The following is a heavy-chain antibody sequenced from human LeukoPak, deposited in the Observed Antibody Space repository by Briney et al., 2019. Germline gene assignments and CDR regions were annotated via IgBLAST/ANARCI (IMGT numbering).Heavy chain of an antibody. CDR2: ISSSSTTI. J-gene: IGHJ4*02. Sequence: GGSLRLSCAASGFTFSGYSMNWVRQAPGKGLEWVSYISSSSTTIYYAGSVKGRFTISRDNSQNTLLLQMNSLRAEDTAVYYCASNPQYCGGGCFFYWGQGTLVTVSS. D-gene: IGHD2-21*02. V-gene: IGHV3-48*01. CDR3: ASNPQYCGGGCFFY. CDR1: GFTFSGYS.